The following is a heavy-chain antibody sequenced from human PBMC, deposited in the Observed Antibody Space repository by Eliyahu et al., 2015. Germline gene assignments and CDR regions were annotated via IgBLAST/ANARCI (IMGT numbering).Heavy chain of an antibody. V-gene: IGHV3-9*01. CDR3: VKDASVYYASSGYGTFDS. Sequence: EVQLMQSXGGLAEPGRSLXLSCAASGXGFHNYAXHWVRQAPGKGLEWVXVIGWNGGSIDYADSVKGRFTISRDNAKGALYLQMDSLRVEDTARYYCVKDASVYYASSGYGTFDSWGQGTLVTVAS. CDR2: IGWNGGSI. J-gene: IGHJ4*02. D-gene: IGHD3-22*01. CDR1: GXGFHNYA.